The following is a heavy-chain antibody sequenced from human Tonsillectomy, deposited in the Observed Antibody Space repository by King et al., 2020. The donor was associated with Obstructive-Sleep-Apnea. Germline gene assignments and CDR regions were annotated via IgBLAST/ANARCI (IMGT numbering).Heavy chain of an antibody. J-gene: IGHJ4*02. Sequence: VQLVESGGGVVQPGRSLRLSCAASGFTFSSFGMHWVRQAPGKGLEWVAVISYDGSHKYYADSVKGRFTISRDNSKNTLALQMNSLRAEDTALYYFAKLISLRYFDWLLSDFDYWGQGTLVTVSS. D-gene: IGHD3-9*01. CDR1: GFTFSSFG. CDR2: ISYDGSHK. V-gene: IGHV3-30*18. CDR3: AKLISLRYFDWLLSDFDY.